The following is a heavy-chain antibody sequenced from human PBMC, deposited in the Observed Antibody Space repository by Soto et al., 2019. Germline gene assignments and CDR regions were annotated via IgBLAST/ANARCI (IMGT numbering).Heavy chain of an antibody. Sequence: QVQLVQSGAEVKKPGSSVKVSCKASGGTFSNYPISWVRQAPGQGHEWMGGIIPIFGTVNYAQKFQGRVTITAVESTSTAYMELSRLRSEDTAVYYCARGNHRWLQLWYFDLWGRGTLVTVSS. J-gene: IGHJ2*01. CDR3: ARGNHRWLQLWYFDL. CDR2: IIPIFGTV. CDR1: GGTFSNYP. V-gene: IGHV1-69*12. D-gene: IGHD5-12*01.